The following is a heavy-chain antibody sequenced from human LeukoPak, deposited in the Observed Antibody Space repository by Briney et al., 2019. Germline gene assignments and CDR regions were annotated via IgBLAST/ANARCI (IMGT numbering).Heavy chain of an antibody. D-gene: IGHD2-2*01. CDR2: IKEDGSEK. V-gene: IGHV3-7*01. Sequence: GGSLRLSCAASEFTLGNYWMSWVRQAPGRGLEWVATIKEDGSEKYYVDSVKGRFTISRENAKNSLYLQMNSLRAEDTAVYYCARSFYGHDPYYCYMDVWGKGTTVTVSS. J-gene: IGHJ6*03. CDR1: EFTLGNYW. CDR3: ARSFYGHDPYYCYMDV.